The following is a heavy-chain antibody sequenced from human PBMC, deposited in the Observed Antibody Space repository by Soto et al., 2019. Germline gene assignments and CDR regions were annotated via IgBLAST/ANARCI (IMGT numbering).Heavy chain of an antibody. CDR1: GFTFSHYG. Sequence: QEQLVESGGGVVQPGRSLRLSCVASGFTFSHYGIHWVRQAPGKGLEWVAVIWYDASNEYYADCLKGRFTISRDNSKNTLYLQMNSLTVEDTAVYYCSRDRRKYTSSSRFYFGMDVWGQGTTVIVSS. CDR3: SRDRRKYTSSSRFYFGMDV. CDR2: IWYDASNE. J-gene: IGHJ6*02. V-gene: IGHV3-33*01. D-gene: IGHD6-6*01.